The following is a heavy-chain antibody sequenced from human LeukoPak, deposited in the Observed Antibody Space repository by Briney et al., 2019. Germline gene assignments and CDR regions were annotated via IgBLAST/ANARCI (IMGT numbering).Heavy chain of an antibody. CDR3: ASLGTLRS. D-gene: IGHD7-27*01. J-gene: IGHJ5*02. Sequence: SETLSLTCTVSGASVSSSSYYWGWIRQPPGKGLEWIGSISYSGTNYNNPSLKSRVSISIDTSKYQFSVKLTSVTAADTAMYYCASLGTLRSWGQGTLVTVSS. CDR2: ISYSGTN. CDR1: GASVSSSSYY. V-gene: IGHV4-39*01.